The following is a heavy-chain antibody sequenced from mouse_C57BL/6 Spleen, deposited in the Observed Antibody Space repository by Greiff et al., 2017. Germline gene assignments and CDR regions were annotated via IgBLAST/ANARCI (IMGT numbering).Heavy chain of an antibody. CDR2: IHPRSGNT. CDR3: ARYGSYYSNYGDYYAMDY. CDR1: GYTFTSYG. V-gene: IGHV1-81*01. Sequence: QVQLQQSGAELARPGASVKLSCKASGYTFTSYGISWVKQRTGQGLEWIGEIHPRSGNTYYNEKFKGKATLTADKSSSTAYMELRSLTSEDSAVYFCARYGSYYSNYGDYYAMDYWGRGTSVTVSS. J-gene: IGHJ4*01. D-gene: IGHD2-5*01.